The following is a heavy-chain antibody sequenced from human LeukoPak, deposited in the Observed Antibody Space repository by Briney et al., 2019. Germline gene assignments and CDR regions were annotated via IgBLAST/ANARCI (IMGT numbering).Heavy chain of an antibody. J-gene: IGHJ4*02. V-gene: IGHV4-4*07. D-gene: IGHD6-13*01. CDR1: GGSISSYY. CDR2: IYSTGST. CDR3: ARQIASAGTAGFDF. Sequence: PSETLSLTCTVSGGSISSYYWSWIRQPAGKGLEWIGRIYSTGSTNYNPSLKSRVTMSVDTSKNQFFLRLRSVTAAETAVYYCARQIASAGTAGFDFWGQGALVTVSS.